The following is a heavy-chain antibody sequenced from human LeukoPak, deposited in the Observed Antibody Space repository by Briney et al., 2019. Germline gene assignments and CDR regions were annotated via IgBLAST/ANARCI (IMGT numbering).Heavy chain of an antibody. CDR2: ITPNSGGT. J-gene: IGHJ5*02. CDR3: ARGFRLSAIEDWFDP. D-gene: IGHD2-2*02. V-gene: IGHV1-2*02. Sequence: ASVKVSCKASGYTFTAYYVHWVRQAPGQGLERMGWITPNSGGTKYAQKFQGRVTMTRDTSISTAYMELSGLRSDDTAVYYCARGFRLSAIEDWFDPWGQGTLVTVSS. CDR1: GYTFTAYY.